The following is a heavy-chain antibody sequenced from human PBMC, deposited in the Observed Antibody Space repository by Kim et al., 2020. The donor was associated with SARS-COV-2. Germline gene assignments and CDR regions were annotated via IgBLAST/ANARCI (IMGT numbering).Heavy chain of an antibody. V-gene: IGHV1-18*04. J-gene: IGHJ6*02. CDR1: GYTFTSYG. CDR3: ARGGRGGSGWYRVFDYYGMDV. CDR2: ISAYNGNT. D-gene: IGHD6-19*01. Sequence: ASVKVSCKASGYTFTSYGISWVRQAPGQGLEWMGWISAYNGNTNYAQKLQGRVTMTTDTSTSTAYMELRSLRSDDTAVYYCARGGRGGSGWYRVFDYYGMDVWGQGTTVTVSS.